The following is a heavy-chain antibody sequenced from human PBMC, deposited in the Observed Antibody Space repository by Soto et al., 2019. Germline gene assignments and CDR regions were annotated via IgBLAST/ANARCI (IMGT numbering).Heavy chain of an antibody. D-gene: IGHD3-22*01. CDR2: IIPIFGTA. CDR1: GGTFSSYA. J-gene: IGHJ4*02. V-gene: IGHV1-69*01. CDR3: ARDPNDSSGYYPLTD. Sequence: QVQLVQSGAEVKKPGFSVKVSCKASGGTFSSYAISWVRQAPGQGLEWMGGIIPIFGTANYAQKFQGRVTITADESTSTAYMELSSLRSEDTAVYYCARDPNDSSGYYPLTDWGQGTLVTVSS.